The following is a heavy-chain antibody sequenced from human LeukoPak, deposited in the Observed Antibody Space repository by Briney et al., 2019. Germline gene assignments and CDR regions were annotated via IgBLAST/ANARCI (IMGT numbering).Heavy chain of an antibody. D-gene: IGHD2-2*01. V-gene: IGHV1-2*02. CDR1: GYTFTGYY. CDR2: INPNSGGT. CDR3: AREGDCSSTSCYLAGGD. Sequence: ASVKVSCKASGYTFTGYYMHWVRQAPGQGLEWMGWINPNSGGTNYAQKFQGRVTMTRDTSTSTAYMELSRLRSDDTAVYYCAREGDCSSTSCYLAGGDWGQGTLVTVSS. J-gene: IGHJ4*02.